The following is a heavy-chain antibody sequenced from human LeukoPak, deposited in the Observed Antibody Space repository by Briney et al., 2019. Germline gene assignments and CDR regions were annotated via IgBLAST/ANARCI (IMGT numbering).Heavy chain of an antibody. CDR2: FDHEDGET. D-gene: IGHD2-15*01. CDR1: GYILTELS. Sequence: ASVKLSCKVSGYILTELSMHWVRQAPGKGLEWMGGFDHEDGETIYAQKFQGRVTMTEDTSTDTAYMELSSLRSEDTAVYYCATPGGGSSSDAFDIWGQGTMVTVSS. V-gene: IGHV1-24*01. J-gene: IGHJ3*02. CDR3: ATPGGGSSSDAFDI.